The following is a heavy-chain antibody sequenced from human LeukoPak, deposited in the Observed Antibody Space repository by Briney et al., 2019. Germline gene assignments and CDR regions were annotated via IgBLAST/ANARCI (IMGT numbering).Heavy chain of an antibody. CDR1: GYSISSDYY. J-gene: IGHJ4*02. Sequence: PSETLSLTRAVSGYSISSDYYWGWIRQPPGKGLEWIGSIYHSGSTYHNPSLKSRVTISVDTSKSQFSLKLSSVTAADTAVYYCARTMVPTRYFDYWGQGTLVTVSS. CDR3: ARTMVPTRYFDY. V-gene: IGHV4-38-2*01. CDR2: IYHSGST. D-gene: IGHD4/OR15-4a*01.